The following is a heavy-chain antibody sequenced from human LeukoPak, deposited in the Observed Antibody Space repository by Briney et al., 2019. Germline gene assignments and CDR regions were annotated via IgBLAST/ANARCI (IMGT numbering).Heavy chain of an antibody. J-gene: IGHJ6*02. CDR2: ISGSGGST. CDR3: ARDQGPLWFGEFMSFYYYYGMDV. Sequence: PGGSLRLSCAASGFSFRSYAMSWVRQAPGKGLEWVSGISGSGGSTYYTDSVKGRFTISRDNAKNSLYLQMNSLRDEDTAVYYCARDQGPLWFGEFMSFYYYYGMDVWGQGTTVTVSS. D-gene: IGHD3-10*01. CDR1: GFSFRSYA. V-gene: IGHV3-23*01.